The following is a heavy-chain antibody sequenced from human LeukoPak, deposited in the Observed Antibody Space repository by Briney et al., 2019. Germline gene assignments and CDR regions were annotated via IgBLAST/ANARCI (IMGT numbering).Heavy chain of an antibody. CDR1: GFTFSSYA. J-gene: IGHJ4*02. V-gene: IGHV3-23*01. CDR2: ISGSGGST. CDR3: ARVKVGTTNRFDY. Sequence: GGSLRLSCAASGFTFSSYAMSWVRQAPGKGLEWVSGISGSGGSTYYADSVKGRFTISRDNAKNSLYLQMNSLRAEDTALYYCARVKVGTTNRFDYWGQGTLVTVSS. D-gene: IGHD1-26*01.